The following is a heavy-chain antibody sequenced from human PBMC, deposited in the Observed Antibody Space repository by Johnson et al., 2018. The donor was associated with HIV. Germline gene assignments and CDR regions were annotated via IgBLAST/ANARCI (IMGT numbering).Heavy chain of an antibody. CDR3: ATTGQQQTRRPPRAFDI. CDR1: GFTFSNYG. CDR2: ISYDGSYK. J-gene: IGHJ3*02. Sequence: QEKLVESGGGVVQPGRSLRLSCVVSGFTFSNYGMHWVRQAPGKGLEWVAVISYDGSYKYYTDSVRGRFTISRDNSKNTLYLQMSSLRIEDTAVYYCATTGQQQTRRPPRAFDIWGQGTMVTVSS. V-gene: IGHV3-30*03. D-gene: IGHD6-13*01.